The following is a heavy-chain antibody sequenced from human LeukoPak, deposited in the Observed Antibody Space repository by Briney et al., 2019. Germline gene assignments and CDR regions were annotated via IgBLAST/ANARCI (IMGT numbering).Heavy chain of an antibody. CDR3: ARDTSILVVPAAPDYYYYMDV. J-gene: IGHJ6*03. V-gene: IGHV4-4*07. Sequence: SETLSLTCTVSGGSISSYYWSWIRQPAGKGLEWIGRIYTSGSTNYNPSLKSRVTMSVDTSKNQFSLKLSSVTAADTAVYYCARDTSILVVPAAPDYYYYMDVWSKGTTVTVSS. D-gene: IGHD2-2*01. CDR2: IYTSGST. CDR1: GGSISSYY.